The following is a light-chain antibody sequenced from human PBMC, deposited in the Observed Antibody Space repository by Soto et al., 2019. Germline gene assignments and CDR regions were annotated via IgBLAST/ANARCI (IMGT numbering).Light chain of an antibody. J-gene: IGKJ4*01. CDR2: DAS. CDR1: QSVTNS. Sequence: ITLTQSPGTLSLSPGERATLSCRASQSVTNSLAWFQQKPGQAPRLLIYDASKRPSVVPARFSGSGSGTDFTLTISSLEPEDFAVYYCHQRGAWPLTFGGGTTVE. V-gene: IGKV3-11*01. CDR3: HQRGAWPLT.